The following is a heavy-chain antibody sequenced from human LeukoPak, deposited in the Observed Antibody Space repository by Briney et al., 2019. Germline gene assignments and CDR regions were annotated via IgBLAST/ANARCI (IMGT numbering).Heavy chain of an antibody. Sequence: GGSLRLSCAASGFTFSSYWMHWVRQAPGKGLVGVSRINSDGRSTNYADSVKGRFTISRDNAKNSLDLQMNSLRVEDTAVYYCVRDRHYIGNREVRFPYWGQGALVTVSS. V-gene: IGHV3-74*01. CDR1: GFTFSSYW. CDR2: INSDGRST. CDR3: VRDRHYIGNREVRFPY. D-gene: IGHD3-10*01. J-gene: IGHJ4*02.